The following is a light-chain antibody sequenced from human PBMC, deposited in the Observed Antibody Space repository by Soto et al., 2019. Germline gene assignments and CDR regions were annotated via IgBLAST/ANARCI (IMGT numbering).Light chain of an antibody. V-gene: IGKV3-15*01. J-gene: IGKJ2*01. CDR1: QSVTYN. CDR3: QQYNNWPPYT. CDR2: GAS. Sequence: ETVMTQSPATLSLSLGEGATLSCRASQSVTYNLAWYQQKPGQAPRLLIHGASTRAIGIPDRFSGSGFGTEFTLTISSLQSEDFAVYYCQQYNNWPPYTFGQGTKVEIK.